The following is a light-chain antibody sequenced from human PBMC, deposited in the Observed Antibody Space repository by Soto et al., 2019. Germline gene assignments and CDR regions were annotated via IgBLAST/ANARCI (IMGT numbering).Light chain of an antibody. CDR2: EVT. CDR1: ISDIGGSKY. CDR3: SSYTSSGTLYV. V-gene: IGLV2-14*01. J-gene: IGLJ1*01. Sequence: HSALAQPASLSGSPGQSITISCTGTISDIGGSKYASWYQQHPGKAPKLMIYEVTYRPSGVSDRFSGSKSGKPASLTVSGLQAEDEADYYCSSYTSSGTLYVFGTGTKVTVL.